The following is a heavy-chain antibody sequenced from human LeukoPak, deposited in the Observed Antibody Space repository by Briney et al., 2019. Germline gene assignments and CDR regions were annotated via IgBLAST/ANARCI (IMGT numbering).Heavy chain of an antibody. J-gene: IGHJ4*02. CDR3: ARLTAAGRRTDFDY. V-gene: IGHV3-30*04. D-gene: IGHD6-13*01. Sequence: QPGRSLRLSCAASGFNFSSYAMHWVRQAPGKGLEWVAAISYDGSNKYYGDSVKGRFTISRDNSKNTLYLQMNSLRVEDTAVYYCARLTAAGRRTDFDYWGQGTLVTVSS. CDR2: ISYDGSNK. CDR1: GFNFSSYA.